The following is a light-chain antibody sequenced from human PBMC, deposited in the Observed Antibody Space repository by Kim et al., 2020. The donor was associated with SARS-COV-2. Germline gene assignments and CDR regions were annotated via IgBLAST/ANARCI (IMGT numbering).Light chain of an antibody. CDR2: EDT. J-gene: IGLJ3*02. V-gene: IGLV3-25*03. Sequence: PGQASMITCAGGAWTKQYVYCFQQKPGQAPVVVIYEDTERPSGIPERFSGSTSGTTVTLTISGVQAEDEADYYCQSADSSDTFWVFGGGTQLTVL. CDR3: QSADSSDTFWV. CDR1: AWTKQY.